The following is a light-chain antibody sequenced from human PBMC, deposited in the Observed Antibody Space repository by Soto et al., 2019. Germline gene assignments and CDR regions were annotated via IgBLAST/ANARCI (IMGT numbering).Light chain of an antibody. Sequence: EIVLTQSPATLSLSPGERATLSCRASQSVSSYVAWYQQKPGQAPRLLIYAASNRATGIPDRFSDSGSVTDFTLTISVLEPEYFAVYCGPERSNWAPAFGQGTKMEIK. CDR3: PERSNWAPA. V-gene: IGKV3-11*01. CDR1: QSVSSY. J-gene: IGKJ2*01. CDR2: AAS.